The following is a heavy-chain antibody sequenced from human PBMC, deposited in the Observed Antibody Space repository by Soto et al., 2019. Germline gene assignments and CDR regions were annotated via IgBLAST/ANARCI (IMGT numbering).Heavy chain of an antibody. J-gene: IGHJ5*02. CDR3: ANFYYDSSGTTVGFDP. CDR2: ISYDGSNK. V-gene: IGHV3-30*18. CDR1: GFTFSNYA. D-gene: IGHD3-22*01. Sequence: QVQLVESGGGVVQPGRSLRLSCAASGFTFSNYAMDWVRQAPGKGLEWVAVISYDGSNKYDADSVKGRFTISRDNSKNTQYLQMNSLRAEDTAVYYCANFYYDSSGTTVGFDPWGQGTLVTVSS.